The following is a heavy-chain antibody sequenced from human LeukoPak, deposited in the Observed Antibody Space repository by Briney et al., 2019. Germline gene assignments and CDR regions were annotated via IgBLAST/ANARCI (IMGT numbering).Heavy chain of an antibody. CDR1: GFTFSSYS. V-gene: IGHV3-21*01. CDR2: ISSSSSYI. D-gene: IGHD6-13*01. CDR3: AREAAAAGTYFDY. J-gene: IGHJ4*02. Sequence: GGSLRLSCAASGFTFSSYSMNWVRQAPGKGLEWVSSISSSSSYIYYADSVKGRFTISRDNAMNSLYLQMNSLRAEDTAVYYCAREAAAAGTYFDYWGQGTLVTVSS.